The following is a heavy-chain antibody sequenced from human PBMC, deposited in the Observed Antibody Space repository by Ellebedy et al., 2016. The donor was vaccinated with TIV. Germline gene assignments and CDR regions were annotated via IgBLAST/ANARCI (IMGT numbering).Heavy chain of an antibody. Sequence: GESLKISXAASGFPFSGYWMSWVRQAPGEGLEWVANTNEDGSEQYYVDSVKGRFSISRDNAKTSVYLQMNSLRAEDTAVYYCARISDTAMMPRWGQGTRVTVSS. CDR3: ARISDTAMMPR. D-gene: IGHD5-18*01. CDR1: GFPFSGYW. J-gene: IGHJ3*01. CDR2: TNEDGSEQ. V-gene: IGHV3-7*01.